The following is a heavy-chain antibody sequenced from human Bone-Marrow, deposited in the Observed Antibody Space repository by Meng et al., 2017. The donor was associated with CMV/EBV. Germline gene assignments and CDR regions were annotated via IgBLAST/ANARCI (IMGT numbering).Heavy chain of an antibody. CDR2: ISSSGSTI. CDR3: AKDLKRAGLIRLSNDSYGMDV. CDR1: GFTFSDYY. Sequence: GESLKISCAASGFTFSDYYMSWIRQAPGKGLEWVSYISSSGSTIYYADSVKGRFTISRDNAKNSLYLQMNSLRAEDTAVYYCAKDLKRAGLIRLSNDSYGMDVWGQGTTVTVSS. J-gene: IGHJ6*02. D-gene: IGHD3-16*01. V-gene: IGHV3-11*04.